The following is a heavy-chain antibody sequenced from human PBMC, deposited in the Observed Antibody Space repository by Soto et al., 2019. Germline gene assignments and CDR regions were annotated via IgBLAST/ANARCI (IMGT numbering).Heavy chain of an antibody. Sequence: PSETLSLTCTVSGGSISSYYWSWIRQPPGKGLEWIGYVYYSGSTNYNPSLKSRVTISVDTSKNQFSLKLSSVTAADTAVHYCARYSPLRGGVFDHWGQGTLVTVSS. V-gene: IGHV4-59*01. D-gene: IGHD2-21*01. CDR1: GGSISSYY. CDR2: VYYSGST. CDR3: ARYSPLRGGVFDH. J-gene: IGHJ4*02.